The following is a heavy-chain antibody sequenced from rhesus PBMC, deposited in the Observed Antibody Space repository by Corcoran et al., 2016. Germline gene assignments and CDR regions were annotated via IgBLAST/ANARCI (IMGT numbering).Heavy chain of an antibody. J-gene: IGHJ4*01. D-gene: IGHD7-45*01. CDR2: IDGNNAST. CDR1: GGPHCGYY. CDR3: ARGLGI. Sequence: QVKLQQWGEGLVKPSATLPLTCAVQGGPHCGYYWRWSRQPPGKGLEWIWNIDGNNASTNYNPSLKNRVTISKDTSKNQFSLKLSSVTAADTAVYYCARGLGIWGQGVLVTVSS. V-gene: IGHV4-73*01.